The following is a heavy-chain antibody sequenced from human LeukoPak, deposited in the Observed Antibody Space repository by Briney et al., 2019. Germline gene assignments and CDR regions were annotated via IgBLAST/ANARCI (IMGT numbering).Heavy chain of an antibody. Sequence: PGGSLRLSCEATGFTFINYGMSWVRQAPGKGLEWVSAINGGGGSTYYADSVKGRFSISRDNSKNTLYLQMNSLRAEDTAVYYCAKARRAAAGTEAVLWGQGTLVTVSS. J-gene: IGHJ4*02. CDR3: AKARRAAAGTEAVL. CDR2: INGGGGST. D-gene: IGHD6-13*01. CDR1: GFTFINYG. V-gene: IGHV3-23*01.